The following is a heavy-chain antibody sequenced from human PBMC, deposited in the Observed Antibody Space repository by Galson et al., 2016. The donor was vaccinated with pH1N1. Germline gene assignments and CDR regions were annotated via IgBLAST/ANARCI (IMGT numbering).Heavy chain of an antibody. CDR1: GGTFGSFG. CDR2: IIPIFNTA. CDR3: ASPMGHDYRALLTDY. D-gene: IGHD4-11*01. J-gene: IGHJ4*02. Sequence: SVKVSCKASGGTFGSFGINWVRQAPGQGLEWMGGIIPIFNTAKYARNFQGRVTITADESTTTAYMELSSLRSEDTAVYYCASPMGHDYRALLTDYWGQGTLVTVSS. V-gene: IGHV1-69*13.